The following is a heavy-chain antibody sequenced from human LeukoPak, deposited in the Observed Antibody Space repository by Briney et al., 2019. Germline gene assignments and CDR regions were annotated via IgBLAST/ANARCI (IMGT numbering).Heavy chain of an antibody. CDR3: TKLGYCSTTSCHAQGY. CDR2: IRSKANNYAT. V-gene: IGHV3-73*01. D-gene: IGHD2-2*01. CDR1: GFTFSGSA. Sequence: HPGGSLRLSCAASGFTFSGSAMHWVRQAPGKGLEWVGRIRSKANNYATAYAASVKGRFTISRDDSKNTTYLQMNNLKTEDTAVYYCTKLGYCSTTSCHAQGYWGQGTLVTVSS. J-gene: IGHJ4*02.